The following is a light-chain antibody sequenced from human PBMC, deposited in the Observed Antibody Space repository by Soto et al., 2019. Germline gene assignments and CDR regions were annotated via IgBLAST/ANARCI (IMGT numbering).Light chain of an antibody. Sequence: QSVLTQPPSVSEAPGQTVTISCTGSSSNIGAGYEAHWYQQVPGTAPKLLIYENNNRPSGVPDRFSGSKSGTSASLAITGLQAEDEAEYYCHSYDSSLSGYVFGTGTKVTVL. CDR2: ENN. J-gene: IGLJ1*01. CDR3: HSYDSSLSGYV. V-gene: IGLV1-40*01. CDR1: SSNIGAGYE.